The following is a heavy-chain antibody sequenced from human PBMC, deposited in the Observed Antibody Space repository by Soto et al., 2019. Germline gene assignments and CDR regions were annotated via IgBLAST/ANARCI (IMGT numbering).Heavy chain of an antibody. Sequence: EVQLVQSGAEVKKPGESLRISCKGSGYSFSSFGISWVRQKPGKGLEWMGSLVPSDFAPSYSPSFQGHVTSAVDKSITTAYLQWHSLRASDTAIYYCARRDYFYGVDVWGQGTTVTVSS. V-gene: IGHV5-10-1*03. CDR1: GYSFSSFG. D-gene: IGHD4-17*01. CDR3: ARRDYFYGVDV. CDR2: LVPSDFAP. J-gene: IGHJ6*02.